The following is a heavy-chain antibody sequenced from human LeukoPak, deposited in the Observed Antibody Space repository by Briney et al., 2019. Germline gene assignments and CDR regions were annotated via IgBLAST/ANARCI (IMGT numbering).Heavy chain of an antibody. D-gene: IGHD1-26*01. V-gene: IGHV3-48*03. CDR2: ISSSGSTI. CDR1: GFTFSSYE. J-gene: IGHJ4*02. Sequence: GGSLRLSCAASGFTFSSYEMNWVRQAPGKGLDWVSYISSSGSTIYYADSVKGRFTISRDNAKNSLYLQMNSLRAEDTAVYYCARGKSGSYGTKGYWGQGTLVTVSS. CDR3: ARGKSGSYGTKGY.